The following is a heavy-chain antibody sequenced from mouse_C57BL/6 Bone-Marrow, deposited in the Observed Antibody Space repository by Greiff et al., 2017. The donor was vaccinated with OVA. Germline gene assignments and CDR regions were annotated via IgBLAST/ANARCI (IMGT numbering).Heavy chain of an antibody. CDR3: ARDPRIYWYFDV. V-gene: IGHV5-4*01. CDR1: GFTFSSYA. CDR2: ISDGGSYT. J-gene: IGHJ1*03. Sequence: EVKLMESGGGLVKPGGSLKLSCAASGFTFSSYAMSWVRQTPEKRLEWVATISDGGSYTYYPDNVKGRFTISRDNAKNNLYLQMSHLKSEDTAMYYCARDPRIYWYFDVWGTGTTVTVSS.